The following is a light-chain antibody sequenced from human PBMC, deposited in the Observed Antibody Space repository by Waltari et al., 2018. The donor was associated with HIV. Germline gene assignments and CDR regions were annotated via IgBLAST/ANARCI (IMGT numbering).Light chain of an antibody. V-gene: IGLV2-14*03. CDR3: SSYTSSSTRV. CDR2: DVS. Sequence: QSALTQPASVSGSPGQSITISCTGTSSDVGGYNYVSWYQQHPGKAPKLMIYDVSNRPSGVSNRFSGSKSGNTASLTISGLQAEDEADYYGSSYTSSSTRVFGTGTKVTVL. CDR1: SSDVGGYNY. J-gene: IGLJ1*01.